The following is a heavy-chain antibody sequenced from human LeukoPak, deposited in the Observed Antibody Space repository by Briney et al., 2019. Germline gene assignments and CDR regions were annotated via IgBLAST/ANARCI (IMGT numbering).Heavy chain of an antibody. D-gene: IGHD6-19*01. CDR2: IRSKAYGGTT. V-gene: IGHV3-49*03. CDR3: TREYSSGKGDY. J-gene: IGHJ4*02. CDR1: GFTFGDYA. Sequence: GGSLRLSCTASGFTFGDYAMSWFRQAPGKGLEWVGFIRSKAYGGTTEYAASVKGRFTIPRDDSKSIAYLQMNSLKTEDTAVYYCTREYSSGKGDYWGQGTLVTVSS.